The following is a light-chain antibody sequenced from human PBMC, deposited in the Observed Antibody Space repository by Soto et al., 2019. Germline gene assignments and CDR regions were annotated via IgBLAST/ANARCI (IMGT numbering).Light chain of an antibody. CDR3: QQYKSFPLT. V-gene: IGKV1-5*03. CDR2: KAS. Sequence: DIQMTQSPSTLSASVGDRVTIPCRASQSISSWLAWYQQKPGKAPTLLIYKASSLESGVPSRFSGSGSGTEFTLTISSLQPDDFATYYCQQYKSFPLTFGGGTKVDI. CDR1: QSISSW. J-gene: IGKJ4*01.